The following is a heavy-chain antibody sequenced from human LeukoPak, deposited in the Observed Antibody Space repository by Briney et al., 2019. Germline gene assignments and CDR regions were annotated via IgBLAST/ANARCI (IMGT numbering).Heavy chain of an antibody. D-gene: IGHD3-10*01. CDR1: GYTFTSYA. CDR2: INAGNGNT. CDR3: ARADYYGSGSYLYYMDV. Sequence: ASVEVSCKASGYTFTSYAMHWVRQAPGQRLEWMGWINAGNGNTKYSQEFQGRVTITRDTSASTAYMELSSLRSEDMAVYYCARADYYGSGSYLYYMDVWGKGTTVTVSS. J-gene: IGHJ6*03. V-gene: IGHV1-3*03.